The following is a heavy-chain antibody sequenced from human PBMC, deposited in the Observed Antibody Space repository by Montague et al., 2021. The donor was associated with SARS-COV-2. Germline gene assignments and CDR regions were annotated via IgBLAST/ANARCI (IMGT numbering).Heavy chain of an antibody. Sequence: SLRLSCPASGFSFSSYEMNWVRQAPGKGLEWVSYISSSGSTIYYADSVKGRFTISRDNAKNSLYLQMNSLRAEDTAVYYCARVFATVGAMDQNDYWGQGTLVTVSS. V-gene: IGHV3-48*03. CDR3: ARVFATVGAMDQNDY. CDR1: GFSFSSYE. J-gene: IGHJ4*02. D-gene: IGHD1-26*01. CDR2: ISSSGSTI.